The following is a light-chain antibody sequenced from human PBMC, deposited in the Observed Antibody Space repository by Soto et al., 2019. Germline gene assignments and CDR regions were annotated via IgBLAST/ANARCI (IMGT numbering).Light chain of an antibody. CDR2: DVS. Sequence: EIVLTQFPATLSLSPGERATLSCRASQSVSRYLAWYQQKPGQAPRLLIYDVSTRATGIPARFSGSGSGTVFTLTITSLEPEDFAVYSCQQRSDWPITFGQGTRLEIK. CDR3: QQRSDWPIT. CDR1: QSVSRY. V-gene: IGKV3-11*01. J-gene: IGKJ5*01.